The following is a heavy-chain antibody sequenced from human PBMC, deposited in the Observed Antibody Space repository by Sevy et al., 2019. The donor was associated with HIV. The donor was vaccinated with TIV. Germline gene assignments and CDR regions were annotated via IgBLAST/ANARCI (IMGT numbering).Heavy chain of an antibody. CDR2: ISGSDSTI. CDR1: GFTFSDYY. J-gene: IGHJ6*02. V-gene: IGHV3-11*01. Sequence: GGSLRLSCAASGFTFSDYYMSWIRQAPGKGLEWISYISGSDSTIYYADSVKGRFTISGDNARNSLYLQMNSLRAEDTAVYYCARDHVKDGDLGDYYYYAFDVWGQGTTVTVSS. CDR3: ARDHVKDGDLGDYYYYAFDV. D-gene: IGHD4-17*01.